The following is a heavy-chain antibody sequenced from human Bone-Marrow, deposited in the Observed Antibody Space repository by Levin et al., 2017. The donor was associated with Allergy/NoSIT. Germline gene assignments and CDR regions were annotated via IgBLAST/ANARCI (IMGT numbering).Heavy chain of an antibody. CDR1: GFTFSSYG. D-gene: IGHD3-3*01. V-gene: IGHV3-33*01. CDR2: IWYDGSNK. J-gene: IGHJ4*02. Sequence: PGGSLRLSCAASGFTFSSYGMHWVRQAPGKGLEWVAVIWYDGSNKYYADSVKGRFTISRDNSKNTLYLQMNSLRAEDTAVYYCARVGSKYYDFWSGQSREENFDYWGQGTLVTVSS. CDR3: ARVGSKYYDFWSGQSREENFDY.